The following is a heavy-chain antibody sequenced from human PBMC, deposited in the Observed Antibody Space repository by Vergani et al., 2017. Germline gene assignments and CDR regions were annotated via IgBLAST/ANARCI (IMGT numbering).Heavy chain of an antibody. V-gene: IGHV3-48*01. CDR3: ARAGQLVLYYYYYYMDV. J-gene: IGHJ6*03. D-gene: IGHD6-6*01. CDR2: ISSSSSTI. Sequence: EVQLVESGGGLVQPGGSLRLSCAASGFTFSSYSMNWVRQAPGKGLEWVSYISSSSSTIYYADSVKGRFTISRDNAKNSLYLQMNSLRAEDTAVYYCARAGQLVLYYYYYYMDVWGKGTTVTVSS. CDR1: GFTFSSYS.